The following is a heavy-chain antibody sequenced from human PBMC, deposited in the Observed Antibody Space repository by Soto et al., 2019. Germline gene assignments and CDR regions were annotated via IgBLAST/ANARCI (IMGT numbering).Heavy chain of an antibody. Sequence: SETLSLTCAVYGGSVTTFNDYWSWIRQPPGKGLEWIGYIYNSGNTNYNPSLESRVTISVDTSRSQFSLRLSSVTAADTAVYYCARDWAGFDSWGRGTLVTVSS. CDR3: ARDWAGFDS. CDR1: GGSVTTFNDY. CDR2: IYNSGNT. J-gene: IGHJ4*02. D-gene: IGHD6-19*01. V-gene: IGHV4-61*01.